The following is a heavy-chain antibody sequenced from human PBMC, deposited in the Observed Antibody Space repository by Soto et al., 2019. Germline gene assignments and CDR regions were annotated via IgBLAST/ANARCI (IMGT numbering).Heavy chain of an antibody. V-gene: IGHV1-18*01. Sequence: GASVKVSCKASGYTFTSYGISWVRQAPGQGLEWMGWISAYNGNTNYAQKLQGRVTMTTDTSTSTAYMELRSLRSDDTAVYYCARSPEGYDSSGPRSPYYYYGMEVWGQGTTVTLSS. J-gene: IGHJ6*02. CDR1: GYTFTSYG. CDR2: ISAYNGNT. D-gene: IGHD3-22*01. CDR3: ARSPEGYDSSGPRSPYYYYGMEV.